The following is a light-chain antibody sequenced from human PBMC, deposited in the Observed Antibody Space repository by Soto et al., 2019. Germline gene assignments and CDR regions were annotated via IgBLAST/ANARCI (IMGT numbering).Light chain of an antibody. V-gene: IGKV1-5*03. Sequence: DIQMTQSPSTLSASVGDRVTITCRASQSISRWLAWHQQKPGRAPKLLISKASSLESGVPSRFSGSGFGTEFTLTISSLQPDDFATYYCQQYNSYRAFGQGTKVDI. CDR1: QSISRW. CDR3: QQYNSYRA. J-gene: IGKJ1*01. CDR2: KAS.